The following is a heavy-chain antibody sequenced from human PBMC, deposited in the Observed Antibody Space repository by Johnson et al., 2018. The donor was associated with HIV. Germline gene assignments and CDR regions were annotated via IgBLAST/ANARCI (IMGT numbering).Heavy chain of an antibody. V-gene: IGHV3-23*04. D-gene: IGHD2-15*01. CDR1: GFTFSTYA. J-gene: IGHJ3*02. Sequence: MLLVESGGGLVQPGGSLRLSCAASGFTFSTYAMSWVRQAPGKGLEWVSGISGSGGTYYADSVKGRITISRDTSKNTLYLQMNSLRAEDTAVYYCAKGDCSGGSCYSFTDAFDIWGQGTRVTVSS. CDR3: AKGDCSGGSCYSFTDAFDI. CDR2: ISGSGGT.